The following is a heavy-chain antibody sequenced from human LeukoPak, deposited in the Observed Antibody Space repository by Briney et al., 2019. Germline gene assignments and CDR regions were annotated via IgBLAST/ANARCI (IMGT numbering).Heavy chain of an antibody. CDR1: GGSITNCTW. Sequence: SGTLSLTCAVSGGSITNCTWWGWFRPPPGKGLEWIGEIYHSGYTNYNSSLKSRVTISVHNSKNQFSLKLRPLTAADPAVYYCARAGGVVGAIPGAGGFEYWGQGNLVTVSS. CDR3: ARAGGVVGAIPGAGGFEY. V-gene: IGHV4-4*02. CDR2: IYHSGYT. J-gene: IGHJ4*02. D-gene: IGHD1-26*01.